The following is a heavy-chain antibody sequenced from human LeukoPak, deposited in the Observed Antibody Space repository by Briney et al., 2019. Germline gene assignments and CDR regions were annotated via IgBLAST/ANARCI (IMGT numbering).Heavy chain of an antibody. D-gene: IGHD3-3*01. CDR1: GFTFRSYW. CDR2: IKQDGSEK. Sequence: GGSLRLSCAASGFTFRSYWMSWVRQAPGKGLEWVANIKQDGSEKYYVDSVKGRFTASRDNAKNSLYLQMNSLRAEDTAVYYCARVYDFWSGYYRDYGGQGTLVTVSS. J-gene: IGHJ4*02. V-gene: IGHV3-7*04. CDR3: ARVYDFWSGYYRDY.